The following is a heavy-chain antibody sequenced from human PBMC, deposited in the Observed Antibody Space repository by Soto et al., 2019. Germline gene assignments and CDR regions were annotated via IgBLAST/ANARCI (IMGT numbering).Heavy chain of an antibody. V-gene: IGHV4-39*01. D-gene: IGHD3-10*01. J-gene: IGHJ4*02. Sequence: QLQLQESGPGLVKPSETLSLTCTVSGDSISCDGYHWGWIRQTPGKGLEWIGSMFHRGNTYHSPSLKRRVTISVDTSKHQFSRNLRSVTAADTAVYCCARHRGPSGPDYWGQGTLVTVSS. CDR3: ARHRGPSGPDY. CDR2: MFHRGNT. CDR1: GDSISCDGYH.